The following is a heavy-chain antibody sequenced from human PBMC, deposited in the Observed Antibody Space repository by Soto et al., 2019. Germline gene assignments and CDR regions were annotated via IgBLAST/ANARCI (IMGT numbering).Heavy chain of an antibody. V-gene: IGHV4-59*01. CDR3: ARYSYGGYHFDY. Sequence: ASETLSLTCTVSGGSISSYYWSWIRQPPGKGLEWIGYIYYSGSTNYNPSLKSRVTISVDTSKNQFSLKVSSVTAADTAVYYCARYSYGGYHFDYWGQGTLVTVSS. CDR1: GGSISSYY. CDR2: IYYSGST. J-gene: IGHJ4*02. D-gene: IGHD5-18*01.